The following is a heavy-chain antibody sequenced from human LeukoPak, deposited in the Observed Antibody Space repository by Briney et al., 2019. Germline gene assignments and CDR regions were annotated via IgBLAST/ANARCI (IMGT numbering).Heavy chain of an antibody. CDR2: IYYSGST. CDR3: ARQAYGDYSVDY. D-gene: IGHD4-17*01. Sequence: SETLSLTCPVSGDSISSSSYYWGWIRQPPGKGLEWIGSIYYSGSTYYNPSLKSRVTISVDTSKNQFSLKLSSVTAADTAVYYCARQAYGDYSVDYWGQGTLVTVSS. V-gene: IGHV4-39*01. J-gene: IGHJ4*02. CDR1: GDSISSSSYY.